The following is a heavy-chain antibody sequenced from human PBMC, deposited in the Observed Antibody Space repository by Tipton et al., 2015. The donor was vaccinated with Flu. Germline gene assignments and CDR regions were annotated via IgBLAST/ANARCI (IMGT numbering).Heavy chain of an antibody. CDR2: VSRSGST. CDR1: GDSISSAYH. V-gene: IGHV4-38-2*01. CDR3: ARRDYTNYVSDPKSWFDP. J-gene: IGHJ5*02. D-gene: IGHD4-11*01. Sequence: TLSLTCAVPGDSISSAYHWGWIRQFPGKGLEWIGTVSRSGSTIYSPSLKSRVTISIDRSKNQFSLNLKSVTAADMAVYYCARRDYTNYVSDPKSWFDPWGQGTLVAVSS.